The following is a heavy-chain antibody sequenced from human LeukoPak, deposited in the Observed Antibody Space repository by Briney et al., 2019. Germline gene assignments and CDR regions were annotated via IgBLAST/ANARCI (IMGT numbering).Heavy chain of an antibody. CDR3: ARGPPQVVHADPYCSGGSCYGSRWFDP. V-gene: IGHV4-34*01. CDR2: INHSGST. D-gene: IGHD2-15*01. CDR1: GGPFSGYY. Sequence: KPSETLSLTCAVYGGPFSGYYWSWIRQPPGKGLEWIGEINHSGSTNYNPSLQSRVTISVDTSKTQFSLKLSSVTAADTAVYYCARGPPQVVHADPYCSGGSCYGSRWFDPWGQGTLVTVSS. J-gene: IGHJ5*02.